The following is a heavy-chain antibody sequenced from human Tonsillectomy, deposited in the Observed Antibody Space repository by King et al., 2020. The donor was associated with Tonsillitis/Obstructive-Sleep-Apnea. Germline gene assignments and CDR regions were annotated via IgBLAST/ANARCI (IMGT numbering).Heavy chain of an antibody. CDR3: AKIDLGRYDSSGYSDY. J-gene: IGHJ4*02. CDR2: ISGSGGST. Sequence: VQLVESGGGLVQPGGSLRLSCAASGFTFSSYAMSWVRQAPGKGLEWVSAISGSGGSTYYADSVKGRFTISRDNSKNTLYLQMNSLRAEDTAVYYCAKIDLGRYDSSGYSDYWGQGTLVTVSS. CDR1: GFTFSSYA. D-gene: IGHD3-22*01. V-gene: IGHV3-23*04.